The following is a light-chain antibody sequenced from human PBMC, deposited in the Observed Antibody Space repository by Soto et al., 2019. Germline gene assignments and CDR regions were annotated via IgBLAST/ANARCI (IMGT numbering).Light chain of an antibody. Sequence: QSALTQPASVSGSPGQSITISCTGNSSDVGGYNYVSWYQQHPGKAPKLMIYDVSNRPSGVSNRFSGSKSGNTASLTISGLLAEDEADYYCSSYTSSSTYVFGTGTKLTVL. CDR2: DVS. J-gene: IGLJ1*01. CDR3: SSYTSSSTYV. CDR1: SSDVGGYNY. V-gene: IGLV2-14*01.